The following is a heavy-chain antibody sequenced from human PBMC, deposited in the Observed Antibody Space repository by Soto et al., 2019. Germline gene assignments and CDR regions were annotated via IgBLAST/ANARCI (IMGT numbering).Heavy chain of an antibody. Sequence: PGGSLRLSCAASGFTFSSYGMHWVRQAPGKGLEWVAVIWYDGSNKYYADSVKGRFTISRDNSKNTLYLQMNSLRAEDTAVYYCARDHSSSWSSFYYYYGMDVWGQGTTVTVSS. J-gene: IGHJ6*02. CDR2: IWYDGSNK. V-gene: IGHV3-33*01. CDR3: ARDHSSSWSSFYYYYGMDV. CDR1: GFTFSSYG. D-gene: IGHD6-13*01.